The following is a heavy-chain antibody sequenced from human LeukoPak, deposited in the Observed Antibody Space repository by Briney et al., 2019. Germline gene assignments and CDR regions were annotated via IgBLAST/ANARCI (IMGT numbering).Heavy chain of an antibody. CDR2: INPNSGGT. V-gene: IGHV1-2*02. J-gene: IGHJ6*03. CDR3: ARGREIQLWFSYYYYMDV. Sequence: ASVKVSCKASGYTFTGYYMHWVRQAPGQGLEWMGWINPNSGGTNYAQKFQGRVTMTRDTSISTAYMELSSLRSEDTAVYYCARGREIQLWFSYYYYMDVWGKGTTVTVSS. CDR1: GYTFTGYY. D-gene: IGHD5-18*01.